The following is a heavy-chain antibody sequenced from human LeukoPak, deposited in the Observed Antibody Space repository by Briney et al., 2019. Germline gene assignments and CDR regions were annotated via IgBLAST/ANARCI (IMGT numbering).Heavy chain of an antibody. J-gene: IGHJ4*02. V-gene: IGHV3-21*01. CDR3: ARINYYDSSDYVPFDY. CDR2: ISTSSSYI. CDR1: GFTFSSYS. Sequence: GGSLRLSCAASGFTFSSYSMNWVRQAPGKGLEWVSSISTSSSYIYYADSVKGRFTISRENAKNSLYLQMNSLRAEDTAVYYCARINYYDSSDYVPFDYWGQGTLVTVSS. D-gene: IGHD3-22*01.